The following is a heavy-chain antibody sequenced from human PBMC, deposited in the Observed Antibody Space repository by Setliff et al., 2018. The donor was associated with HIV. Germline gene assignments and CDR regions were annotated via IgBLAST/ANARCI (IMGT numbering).Heavy chain of an antibody. V-gene: IGHV1-3*01. D-gene: IGHD2-15*01. J-gene: IGHJ4*02. Sequence: ASVKVSCKASGYTLSTYALHWVRQAPGQRLEWMGWINAGNGDTKYSQKFQGRVTITRDTSASTAYMDVTSLRSEDTAVYYCARSAYCSGGSCYSGAFDCWGQGTLVTVSS. CDR3: ARSAYCSGGSCYSGAFDC. CDR2: INAGNGDT. CDR1: GYTLSTYA.